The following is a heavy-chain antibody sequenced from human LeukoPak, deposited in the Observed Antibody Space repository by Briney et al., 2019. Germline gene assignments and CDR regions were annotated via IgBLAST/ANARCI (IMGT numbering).Heavy chain of an antibody. V-gene: IGHV3-23*01. CDR3: TKKRTTSATDWFDP. J-gene: IGHJ5*02. CDR1: GFTFSSYA. D-gene: IGHD4-17*01. CDR2: ISGIGTTT. Sequence: PGGSLRLPCTASGFTFSSYAMTWVRQAPGKGLECVSVISGIGTTTYYADSVKGRFTISRDNSKNTLFLQMNSLRVEDTATYYCTKKRTTSATDWFDPWGQGTLVTVSS.